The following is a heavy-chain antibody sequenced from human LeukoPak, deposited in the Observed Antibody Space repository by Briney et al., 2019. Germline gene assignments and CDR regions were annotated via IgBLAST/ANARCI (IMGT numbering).Heavy chain of an antibody. CDR1: GYTFTGYY. J-gene: IGHJ4*02. CDR2: INPNSGGT. Sequence: ASVKVSCKAPGYTFTGYYMHWVRQAPGQGLEWMGWINPNSGGTNYAQKFQGRVTMTRDTSISTAYMELSRLRSDDTAVYYCAREWWAMIAADFDDYWGQGTLVTVSS. CDR3: AREWWAMIAADFDDY. V-gene: IGHV1-2*02. D-gene: IGHD6-13*01.